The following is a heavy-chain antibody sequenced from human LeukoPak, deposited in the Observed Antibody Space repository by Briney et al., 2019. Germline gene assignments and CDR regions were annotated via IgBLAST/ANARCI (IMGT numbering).Heavy chain of an antibody. V-gene: IGHV4-59*01. Sequence: PSETLSLTCTVSGGSISSYYWSWIRQPPGKGLEWIGYIYYSGSTNYNPSLKSRVTISVDTSKNQFSLKLSSVTAADTAVYYCARGLTGSRRYFDSWGQGTLVTVSS. D-gene: IGHD3-10*01. J-gene: IGHJ4*02. CDR3: ARGLTGSRRYFDS. CDR1: GGSISSYY. CDR2: IYYSGST.